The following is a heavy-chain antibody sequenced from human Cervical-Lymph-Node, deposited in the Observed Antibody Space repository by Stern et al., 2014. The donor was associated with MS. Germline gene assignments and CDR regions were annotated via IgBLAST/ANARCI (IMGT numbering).Heavy chain of an antibody. V-gene: IGHV5-51*01. Sequence: MQLVQSGAEVKKPGESLKISCKGSGYNFASYWIGWVRQGPGKGLEWMVIIYPDDSDARYSPSFQGQVTMSADKSIGTAYLQWSSLKASDTAFYFCARKGTYGLDYWGQGALVTVSS. CDR1: GYNFASYW. D-gene: IGHD3-10*01. CDR2: IYPDDSDA. CDR3: ARKGTYGLDY. J-gene: IGHJ4*02.